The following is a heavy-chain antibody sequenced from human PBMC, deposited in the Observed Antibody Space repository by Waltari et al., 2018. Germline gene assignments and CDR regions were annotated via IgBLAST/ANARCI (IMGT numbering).Heavy chain of an antibody. CDR1: AASISSYY. V-gene: IGHV4-59*01. CDR3: ARGHDAFDI. Sequence: QVQLQESGPGLVKPSDTLSLPCTVSAASISSYYWRWIRQPPGKGLEWIGYIYYSGSTNYNPSLKSRVTISVDTSKNQFSLKLSSVTAADTAVYYCARGHDAFDIWGQGTMVTVSS. J-gene: IGHJ3*02. CDR2: IYYSGST.